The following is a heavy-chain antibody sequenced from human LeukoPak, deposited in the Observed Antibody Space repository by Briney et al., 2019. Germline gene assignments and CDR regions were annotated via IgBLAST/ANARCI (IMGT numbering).Heavy chain of an antibody. CDR2: ISSSSSYI. Sequence: PGGSLRLSCAASGFTVSSNYMSWVRQAPGKGLEWVSSISSSSSYIYYADSVKGRFTISRDNAKNSLYLQMNSLRAEDTAVYYCARVTPGPDIAVAGTFPFDYWGQGTLVTVSS. CDR3: ARVTPGPDIAVAGTFPFDY. V-gene: IGHV3-21*01. D-gene: IGHD6-19*01. J-gene: IGHJ4*02. CDR1: GFTVSSNY.